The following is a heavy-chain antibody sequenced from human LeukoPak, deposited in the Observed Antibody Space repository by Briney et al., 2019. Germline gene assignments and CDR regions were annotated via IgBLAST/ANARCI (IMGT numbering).Heavy chain of an antibody. J-gene: IGHJ3*02. Sequence: SETLSLTCSVSGGSVSSGSFYWTWVRQPPGKGLEWIGYIYYSGSTNYNPSLKSRVTISVDTSKNQFSLKLSSVTAADTAVYYCARHPRRSGWYGAFDIWGQGTMVTVSS. CDR1: GGSVSSGSFY. V-gene: IGHV4-61*01. CDR2: IYYSGST. D-gene: IGHD6-19*01. CDR3: ARHPRRSGWYGAFDI.